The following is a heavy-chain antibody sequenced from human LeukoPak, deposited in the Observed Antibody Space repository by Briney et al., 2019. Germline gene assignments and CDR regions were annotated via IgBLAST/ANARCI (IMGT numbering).Heavy chain of an antibody. CDR2: IKDDGSEK. CDR3: ARRGITISGVLVYHYSGLDV. CDR1: GFTFSSQW. Sequence: PGGSLRLSCAGSGFTFSSQWMNWVRQAPGKGLEWVASIKDDGSEKHFLDSVNGRFAISRDNAKNSLYLQMSSLRAEDTAVYYCARRGITISGVLVYHYSGLDVWGQGTTVTVSS. D-gene: IGHD3-3*01. J-gene: IGHJ6*02. V-gene: IGHV3-7*02.